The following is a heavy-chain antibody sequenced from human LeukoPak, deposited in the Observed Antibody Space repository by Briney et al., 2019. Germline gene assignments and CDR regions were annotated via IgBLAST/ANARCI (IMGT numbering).Heavy chain of an antibody. CDR2: ISSSNNYI. J-gene: IGHJ4*02. CDR3: ARRSPNYYFDY. Sequence: GGSLRLSCAASGFTFSNYNMNWVRQAPGKGLEWVSSISSSNNYIYYADSVKGRFTISRDNAKNSLYLQMNSLRAEDTAVYYCARRSPNYYFDYWGQGTPVTVSS. CDR1: GFTFSNYN. V-gene: IGHV3-21*01.